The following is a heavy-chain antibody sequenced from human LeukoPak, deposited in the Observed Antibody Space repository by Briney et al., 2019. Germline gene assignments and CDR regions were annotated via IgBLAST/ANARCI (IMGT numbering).Heavy chain of an antibody. CDR2: ISSHDGSI. CDR1: GFSVSNYA. V-gene: IGHV3-64*04. CDR3: ARGYCSSTTCSVDY. D-gene: IGHD2-2*01. Sequence: GGSLRISCSASGFSVSNYAMHWVRQAPGKGLEYVSDISSHDGSINYAHSVKGRFTIYRDNSKNTLYLQMNSLRAEDTAVYYCARGYCSSTTCSVDYWGQGTLVTVSS. J-gene: IGHJ4*02.